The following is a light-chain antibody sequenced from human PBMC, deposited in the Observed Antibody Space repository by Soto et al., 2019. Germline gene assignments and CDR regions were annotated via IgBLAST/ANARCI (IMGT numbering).Light chain of an antibody. V-gene: IGKV1-9*01. J-gene: IGKJ5*01. CDR1: EGLSSD. CDR3: QQLNSYPIT. Sequence: DIPLTQSPSFLSASVGDRVTITCRASEGLSSDFAWYQQKPGKAPKLLIYAASTLQSGVPSRFSGSGSGTEFTLTISSLQPEDSATYYCQQLNSYPITFGQGTRLEIK. CDR2: AAS.